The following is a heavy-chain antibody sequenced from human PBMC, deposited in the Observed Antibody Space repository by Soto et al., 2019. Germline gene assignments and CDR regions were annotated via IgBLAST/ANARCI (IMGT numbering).Heavy chain of an antibody. Sequence: GGSLRLSCAASGFTFSSYGMHWVRQAPGKGLEWVAVISYDGSNKYYADSVKGRFTISRDNSKNTLYLQMNSLRAEDTAVYYCARRLLRLHIHYYYGMDVWGQGTTVTVSS. CDR3: ARRLLRLHIHYYYGMDV. CDR1: GFTFSSYG. V-gene: IGHV3-30*03. D-gene: IGHD4-4*01. CDR2: ISYDGSNK. J-gene: IGHJ6*02.